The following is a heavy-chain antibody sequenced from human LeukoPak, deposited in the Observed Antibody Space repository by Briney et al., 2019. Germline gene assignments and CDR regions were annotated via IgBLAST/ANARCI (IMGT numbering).Heavy chain of an antibody. CDR1: GGSISSYY. Sequence: PSETLSLTCTVSGGSISSYYWSWIRQPPGKGLEWIGYIYYSGSTNYNPSLKSRVTISVDTSKNQFSLKLSSVTAADTAVYYCAREDYSHLIRYWGQGTLVTVSS. D-gene: IGHD2-21*01. CDR3: AREDYSHLIRY. CDR2: IYYSGST. J-gene: IGHJ4*02. V-gene: IGHV4-59*01.